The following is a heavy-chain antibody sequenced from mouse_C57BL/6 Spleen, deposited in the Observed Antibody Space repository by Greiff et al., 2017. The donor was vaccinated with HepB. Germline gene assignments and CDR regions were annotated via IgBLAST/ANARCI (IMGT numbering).Heavy chain of an antibody. CDR3: TNYGS. CDR2: IDPENGDT. J-gene: IGHJ1*03. Sequence: VQLQQSGAELVRPGASVKLSCTASGFNIKDDYMHWVKQRPEQGLEWIGWIDPENGDTEYASEFQGKATITADTSSNTAYLQLSSLTSEDTAVYYCTNYGSRGTGTTVTVSS. V-gene: IGHV14-4*01. CDR1: GFNIKDDY. D-gene: IGHD1-1*01.